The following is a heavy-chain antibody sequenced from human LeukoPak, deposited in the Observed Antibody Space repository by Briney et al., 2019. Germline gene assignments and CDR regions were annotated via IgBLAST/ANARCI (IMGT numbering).Heavy chain of an antibody. J-gene: IGHJ5*02. CDR3: AREGTIHYYDSSGYKNWFDP. V-gene: IGHV1-69*04. CDR2: IIPILGIA. D-gene: IGHD3-22*01. Sequence: ASVKVSCKASGGTFSSYAISWVRQAPGQGLEWMGRIIPILGIANYAQKFQGRVTITADKSTSTAYMGLSSLRSEDTAVYYCAREGTIHYYDSSGYKNWFDPWGQGTLVTVSS. CDR1: GGTFSSYA.